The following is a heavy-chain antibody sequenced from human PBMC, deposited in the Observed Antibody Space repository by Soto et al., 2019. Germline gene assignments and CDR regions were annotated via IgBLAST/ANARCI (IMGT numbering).Heavy chain of an antibody. V-gene: IGHV1-2*02. CDR1: SFAFPSYT. CDR3: ARGVDTAMAADAFDI. J-gene: IGHJ3*02. Sequence: ASVEVSWQASSFAFPSYTVHWVRQAHKQGLAWMGWINPNSGGTNYAQKFQGRVTMTRDTSISTAYMALSRLRSDDTAVYYCARGVDTAMAADAFDIWGQGIMVT. D-gene: IGHD5-18*01. CDR2: INPNSGGT.